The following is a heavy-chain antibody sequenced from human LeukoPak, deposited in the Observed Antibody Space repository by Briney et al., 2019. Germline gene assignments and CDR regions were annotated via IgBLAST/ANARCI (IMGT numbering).Heavy chain of an antibody. CDR1: GYTFASYD. Sequence: GASVKVSCKASGYTFASYDIDWVRQATGQGLEWMGWMNPNSGNAGYAQKFQGRVTMTRNTSISTAYMELSSLRSEDTAVYYCARGRLTLVRGVGHDWFDPWGQGTLVTVSS. D-gene: IGHD3-10*01. J-gene: IGHJ5*02. CDR3: ARGRLTLVRGVGHDWFDP. CDR2: MNPNSGNA. V-gene: IGHV1-8*01.